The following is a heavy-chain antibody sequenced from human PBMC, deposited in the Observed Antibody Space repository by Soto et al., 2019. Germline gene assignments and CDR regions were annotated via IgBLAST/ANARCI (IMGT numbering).Heavy chain of an antibody. Sequence: QVQLQESGPGLVKPSQTLSLTCTVSGGSISSGDYYWSWIRQPPGKGLEWIGYIYYSGSTYYNPSLKSRVTTSVDTSKNQCSLKLSPVTAADTAVDYWARRPQDCSGGRCYLYFHHWGQGTLVTVSS. D-gene: IGHD2-15*01. V-gene: IGHV4-30-4*01. J-gene: IGHJ1*01. CDR3: ARRPQDCSGGRCYLYFHH. CDR1: GGSISSGDYY. CDR2: IYYSGST.